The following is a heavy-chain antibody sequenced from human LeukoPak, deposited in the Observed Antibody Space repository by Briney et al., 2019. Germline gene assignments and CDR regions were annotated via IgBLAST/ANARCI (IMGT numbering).Heavy chain of an antibody. CDR1: GYTFIGYY. CDR3: ARGQPYGDYNYFDP. CDR2: INPSNGGT. J-gene: IGHJ5*02. D-gene: IGHD4-17*01. V-gene: IGHV1-2*06. Sequence: ASVKVSCEASGYTFIGYYMHWVRQAPGQGVEWMGRINPSNGGTNSAQKFQGRVTMTRDTSISIAYMELSRLTSDDTAIYYCARGQPYGDYNYFDPWGQGTLVTVSS.